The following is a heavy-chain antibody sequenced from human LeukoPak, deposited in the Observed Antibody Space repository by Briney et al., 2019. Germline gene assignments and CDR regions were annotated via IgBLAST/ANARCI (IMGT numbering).Heavy chain of an antibody. D-gene: IGHD4-23*01. J-gene: IGHJ4*02. Sequence: PSETLSLTCTVSGGSISTYYWSWIRQPPGKGLEWIGYIYYSGSTYYNPSLKSRVTISVDTSKNQFSLKLSSVTAADTAVYYCARSGVSDGGNSDYWGQGTLVTVSS. CDR2: IYYSGST. CDR1: GGSISTYY. CDR3: ARSGVSDGGNSDY. V-gene: IGHV4-59*08.